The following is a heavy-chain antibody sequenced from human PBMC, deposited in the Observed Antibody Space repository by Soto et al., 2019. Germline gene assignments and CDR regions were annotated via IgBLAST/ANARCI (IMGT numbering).Heavy chain of an antibody. V-gene: IGHV3-23*01. CDR1: GFTFSSSG. CDR2: ISGGVDTK. J-gene: IGHJ4*02. D-gene: IGHD6-6*01. Sequence: GGSLRLSCVASGFTFSSSGVSWVRQAPGKGLEWVSSISGGVDTKYYADSVKGRFTISRDSTKSTLYLQMNSLAADDTAIYYCAKDKYYYYSWGQGTLVTVSS. CDR3: AKDKYYYYS.